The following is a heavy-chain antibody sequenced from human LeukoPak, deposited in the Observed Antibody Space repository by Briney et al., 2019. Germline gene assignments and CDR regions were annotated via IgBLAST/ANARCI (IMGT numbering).Heavy chain of an antibody. J-gene: IGHJ4*02. D-gene: IGHD5-24*01. CDR2: IYYSGST. V-gene: IGHV4-59*01. CDR3: ARLLGYNSKTPYYFDY. CDR1: GGSISSYY. Sequence: SETLSLTCTVSGGSISSYYWSWIRQPPGKGLDWIGYIYYSGSTNYNPSLKSRVTISVDTSKNQFSLKLSSVTAADTAVYYCARLLGYNSKTPYYFDYWGQGTLVTVSS.